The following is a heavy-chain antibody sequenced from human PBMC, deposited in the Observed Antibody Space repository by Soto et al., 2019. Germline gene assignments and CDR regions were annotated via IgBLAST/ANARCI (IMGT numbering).Heavy chain of an antibody. V-gene: IGHV4-59*08. J-gene: IGHJ5*02. CDR1: GGSINNYY. CDR2: IYYSGRT. CDR3: AKHSSGWDNWFDP. D-gene: IGHD6-19*01. Sequence: SETLSLTCTVSGGSINNYYWSWIRQPPGKGLEWIGYIYYSGRTSYNPSLKSRVTISVDTSKNQFSLKLSSVTAADTAVYYCAKHSSGWDNWFDPWGQGTQVT.